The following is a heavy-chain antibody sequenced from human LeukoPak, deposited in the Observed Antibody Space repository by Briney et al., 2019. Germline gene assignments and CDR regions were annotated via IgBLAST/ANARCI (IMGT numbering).Heavy chain of an antibody. CDR1: GGSISSSNW. CDR2: IYHSGST. D-gene: IGHD3-10*01. Sequence: SETLSLTCAVSGGSISSSNWWSWVRQPPGKGLEWIGEIYHSGSTNYNPSLKSRVTISVDKSKNQSSLKLSSVTAADTAVYYCARDPFSDYYGSGSYYSPRDYWGQGTLVTVSS. J-gene: IGHJ4*02. V-gene: IGHV4-4*02. CDR3: ARDPFSDYYGSGSYYSPRDY.